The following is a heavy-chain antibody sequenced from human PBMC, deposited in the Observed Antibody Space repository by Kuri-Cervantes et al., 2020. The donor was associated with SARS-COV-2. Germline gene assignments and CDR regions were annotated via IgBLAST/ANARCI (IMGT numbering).Heavy chain of an antibody. J-gene: IGHJ3*02. CDR2: IWYDGSNK. D-gene: IGHD3-22*01. CDR3: AREWYYYDSSGYYPVGAFDI. V-gene: IGHV3-33*01. CDR1: GFTSSSYG. Sequence: GESLKISCAASGFTSSSYGMHWVRQAPGKGLEWVAVIWYDGSNKYYADSVKGRFTISRDNSKNTLYLQMNSLRAEDTAVYYCAREWYYYDSSGYYPVGAFDIWGQGTRVTVSS.